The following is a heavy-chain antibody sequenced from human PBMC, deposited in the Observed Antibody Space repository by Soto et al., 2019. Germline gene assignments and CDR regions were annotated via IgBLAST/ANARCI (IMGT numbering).Heavy chain of an antibody. D-gene: IGHD6-6*01. Sequence: GGSLRLSCGVSEFTCRSYGRRWVRQAPGKGLEWVSAITGSGGSTYYADTVKGRFTISRDNSKNTLYLQMDSLRAEDTAVYYCAKLSSSYTTDYWGQGTLVTVSS. V-gene: IGHV3-23*01. J-gene: IGHJ4*02. CDR1: EFTCRSYG. CDR2: ITGSGGST. CDR3: AKLSSSYTTDY.